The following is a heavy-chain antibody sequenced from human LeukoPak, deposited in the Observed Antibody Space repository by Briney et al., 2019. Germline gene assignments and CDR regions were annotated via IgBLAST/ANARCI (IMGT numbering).Heavy chain of an antibody. Sequence: PSQTLSLTCTVSGVSINSGGYYWTWIRQHPGKGLEWIGYIYYRGSTYYNPSLKSRVTISVDTSENQFSLKLNSVTAADTAVYYCARETPAAGQNFDYWGQGTLVTVSS. CDR3: ARETPAAGQNFDY. J-gene: IGHJ4*02. D-gene: IGHD6-13*01. V-gene: IGHV4-31*03. CDR1: GVSINSGGYY. CDR2: IYYRGST.